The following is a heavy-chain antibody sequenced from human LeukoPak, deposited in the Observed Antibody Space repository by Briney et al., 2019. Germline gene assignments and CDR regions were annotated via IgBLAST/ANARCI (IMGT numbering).Heavy chain of an antibody. D-gene: IGHD3-3*01. Sequence: PGGSLRLSCAAFGFTFSSYAMSWVRQAPGKGLEWVSDISDSGGSTYFADSVKGRFTISRDNSKNTLYLQMNSLRTEDTAVYYCAKGGWSFWRGYNYWGQGTLVAVSS. CDR3: AKGGWSFWRGYNY. CDR2: ISDSGGST. CDR1: GFTFSSYA. J-gene: IGHJ4*02. V-gene: IGHV3-23*01.